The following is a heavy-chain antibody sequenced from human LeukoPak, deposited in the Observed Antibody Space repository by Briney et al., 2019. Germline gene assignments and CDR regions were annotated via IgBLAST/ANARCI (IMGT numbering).Heavy chain of an antibody. V-gene: IGHV4-34*01. Sequence: PSETLSRNCAVYGGSFCGYYWGWIREPPGKGLGWIGEINHSGSTNYNPSLTSRVTISVDTSKNQFSLKLSSVTAADTAVYYCARGGGWGSYRYSNWFDPWGQGTLVTVSS. CDR2: INHSGST. D-gene: IGHD3-16*02. J-gene: IGHJ5*02. CDR1: GGSFCGYY. CDR3: ARGGGWGSYRYSNWFDP.